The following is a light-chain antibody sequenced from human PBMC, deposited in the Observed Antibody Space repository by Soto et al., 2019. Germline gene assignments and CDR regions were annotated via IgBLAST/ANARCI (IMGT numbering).Light chain of an antibody. CDR1: QLVSSY. Sequence: EIVLTPSPTTLSLSPWERAPLSCSATQLVSSYFAWDRHNPGPVXXXLXXXXSXXAPGIPVRFSGSAFGTEFTLTISSLQSEDFAVYYCQQYKNWPLFGQGTRLEIK. V-gene: IGKV3-15*01. CDR2: XXS. CDR3: QQYKNWPL. J-gene: IGKJ5*01.